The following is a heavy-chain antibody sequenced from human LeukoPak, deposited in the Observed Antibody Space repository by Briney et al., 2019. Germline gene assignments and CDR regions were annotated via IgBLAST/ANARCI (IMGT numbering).Heavy chain of an antibody. CDR1: GGSICSSSYY. V-gene: IGHV4-39*01. J-gene: IGHJ4*02. D-gene: IGHD3-3*01. CDR3: ARREYYDFWSGYGGNLP. Sequence: SETLSLTCTVSGGSICSSSYYCGWIRQPPGKGPEWIGSIYYSGSTYYNPSLKSRVTISVDTSKNQFSLKLSSVTAADTAVYYCARREYYDFWSGYGGNLPWGQGTLVTVSS. CDR2: IYYSGST.